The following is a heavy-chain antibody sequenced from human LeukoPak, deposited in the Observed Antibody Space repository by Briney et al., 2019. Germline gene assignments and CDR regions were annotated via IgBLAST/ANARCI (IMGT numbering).Heavy chain of an antibody. CDR1: GFTFSSYS. CDR3: VRDVLFAVGDTFDI. D-gene: IGHD3-10*02. V-gene: IGHV3-48*01. CDR2: ISSRSSII. Sequence: PGGSLRLSCAASGFTFSSYSMNWVRQAPGKGLEWVSYISSRSSIIYYADSVKGRFTISRDNSKNTLYLEMNTLRTEDTAVYYCVRDVLFAVGDTFDIWGQGTMVTVS. J-gene: IGHJ3*02.